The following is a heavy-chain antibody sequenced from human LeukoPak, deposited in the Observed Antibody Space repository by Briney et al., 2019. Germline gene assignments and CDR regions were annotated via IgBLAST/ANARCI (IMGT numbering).Heavy chain of an antibody. CDR1: GGTFSSYT. J-gene: IGHJ4*02. Sequence: ASVKVSCKASGGTFSSYTISWVRQAPGQGLEWMGRIIPILGIANYAQKFQGRVTTTADKSTSTAYMELSNLRSEDTAVYYCARDSSITGTLDYWGQGTLVTVSS. V-gene: IGHV1-69*04. D-gene: IGHD1-7*01. CDR3: ARDSSITGTLDY. CDR2: IIPILGIA.